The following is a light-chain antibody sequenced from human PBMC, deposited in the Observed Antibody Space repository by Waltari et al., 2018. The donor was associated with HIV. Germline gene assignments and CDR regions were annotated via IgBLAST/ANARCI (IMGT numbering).Light chain of an antibody. CDR1: GGHSNYA. J-gene: IGLJ3*02. V-gene: IGLV4-69*01. CDR2: LNSDGRH. Sequence: QLVLTQSPSASASLGASVKLTCTLSGGHSNYAIPWHQQQPEQGHRYLLKLNSDGRHSKGDVIPDRFSGSSSGPARYFTLSILLFEDEGDYDCQALGARILVFGGGTKLTFL. CDR3: QALGARILV.